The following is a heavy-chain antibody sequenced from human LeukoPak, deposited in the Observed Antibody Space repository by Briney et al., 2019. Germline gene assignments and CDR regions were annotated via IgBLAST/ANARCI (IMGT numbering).Heavy chain of an antibody. CDR3: ARSRTYYDSSGPSDYFDY. CDR1: GFTFSSYW. D-gene: IGHD3-22*01. Sequence: GGSLRLSCAASGFTFSSYWMSWVRQAPGKGLEWVANIKQDGSEKYYVDSVKGRFTISRDNAKNSLYLQMNSLRAEDTAVYYCARSRTYYDSSGPSDYFDYWGQGTLVTVSS. V-gene: IGHV3-7*01. J-gene: IGHJ4*02. CDR2: IKQDGSEK.